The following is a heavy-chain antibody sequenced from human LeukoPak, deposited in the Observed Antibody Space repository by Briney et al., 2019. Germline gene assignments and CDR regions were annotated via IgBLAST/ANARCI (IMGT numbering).Heavy chain of an antibody. Sequence: GGSLRLSCAASGFTFSSYAMSWVRQAPGKGLEWVSAISGSGGSTYYADYVKGRFTISSDNAKNTPYLQMSSLRAEDTAVYYCAKGSGSQSSHWGQGTLVRVPS. J-gene: IGHJ4*02. CDR2: ISGSGGST. CDR1: GFTFSSYA. V-gene: IGHV3-23*01. CDR3: AKGSGSQSSH. D-gene: IGHD3-10*01.